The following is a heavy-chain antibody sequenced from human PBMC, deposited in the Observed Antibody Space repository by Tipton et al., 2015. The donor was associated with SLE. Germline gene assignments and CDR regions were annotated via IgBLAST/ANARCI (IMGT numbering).Heavy chain of an antibody. CDR1: GGSISSSSYY. J-gene: IGHJ3*02. V-gene: IGHV4-61*05. Sequence: LRLSCTVSGGSISSSSYYWGWIRQPPGKGLEWIGYIYYSGSTNYNPSLKSRVTISVDTSKNQFSLKLSSVTAADTAVYYCARLQAARTIWGQGTMVTVSS. CDR2: IYYSGST. CDR3: ARLQAARTI. D-gene: IGHD6-6*01.